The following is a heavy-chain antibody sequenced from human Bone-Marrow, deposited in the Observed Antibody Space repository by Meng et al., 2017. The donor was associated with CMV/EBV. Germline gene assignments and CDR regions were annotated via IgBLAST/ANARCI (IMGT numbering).Heavy chain of an antibody. V-gene: IGHV3-7*01. CDR2: IKQDGSEK. Sequence: GESLKISCAASGFTFSSYWMSWVRQAPGKGLEWVANIKQDGSEKYYVDSVKGRFTISRDNAKNSLYLQMNSLRAEDTAVYYCATITPTAMVTGYYYGMDVWGQGTTVTVSS. J-gene: IGHJ6*02. D-gene: IGHD5-18*01. CDR1: GFTFSSYW. CDR3: ATITPTAMVTGYYYGMDV.